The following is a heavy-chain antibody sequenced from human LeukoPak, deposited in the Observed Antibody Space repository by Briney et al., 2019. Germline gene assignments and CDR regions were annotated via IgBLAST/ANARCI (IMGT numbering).Heavy chain of an antibody. V-gene: IGHV4-61*01. J-gene: IGHJ4*02. Sequence: SETLSLTCTVSGYSISSGYYWGWIRQPPGKGLEWIGYIYYSGSTNYNPSLKSRVTISVDTSKNQFSLKLSSVTAADTAVYYCASGGGYLNYWGQGTLVTVSS. D-gene: IGHD3-16*01. CDR1: GYSISSGYY. CDR3: ASGGGYLNY. CDR2: IYYSGST.